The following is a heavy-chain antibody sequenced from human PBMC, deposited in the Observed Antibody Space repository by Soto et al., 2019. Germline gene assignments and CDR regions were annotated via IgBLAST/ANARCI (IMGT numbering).Heavy chain of an antibody. CDR1: GFTFSSYG. J-gene: IGHJ4*02. D-gene: IGHD3-9*01. V-gene: IGHV3-33*01. CDR3: ASPRYYDILPGSLDY. CDR2: IWYDGSNK. Sequence: GGSLRLSCAASGFTFSSYGMHWVRQAPGKGLEWVAVIWYDGSNKYYADSVKGRFTISRDNSKNTLYLQMNSLRAEDTAVYYCASPRYYDILPGSLDYWGQGTLVTVSS.